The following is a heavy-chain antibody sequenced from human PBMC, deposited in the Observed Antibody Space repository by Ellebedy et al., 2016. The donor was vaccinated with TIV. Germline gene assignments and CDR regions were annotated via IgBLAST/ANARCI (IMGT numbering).Heavy chain of an antibody. D-gene: IGHD6-13*01. CDR3: AKDRIRIAAPGAFDS. J-gene: IGHJ4*02. Sequence: GESLKISCEAAGFNFRTYAMTWVRQAPGKGLEWVASISGSSDDTLYVDSVKGRFTISRDNSNNTVSLQLNALRVEDTAVYYCAKDRIRIAAPGAFDSWGQGALVAVSS. CDR1: GFNFRTYA. V-gene: IGHV3-23*01. CDR2: ISGSSDDT.